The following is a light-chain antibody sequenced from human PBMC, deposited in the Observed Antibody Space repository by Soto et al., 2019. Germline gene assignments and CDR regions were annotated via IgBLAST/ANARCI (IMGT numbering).Light chain of an antibody. V-gene: IGLV2-18*01. J-gene: IGLJ2*01. CDR2: EVT. Sequence: QSFLTQPPSVSGSPGRSVTISCTGTSSDVGNYDRVSWYQQPPGTAPKLMIYEVTNRPSGVPDRFSGSKSGNTASLTISGLQAEDESDYYCSLYTSSSTLVFGGGTKVTVL. CDR1: SSDVGNYDR. CDR3: SLYTSSSTLV.